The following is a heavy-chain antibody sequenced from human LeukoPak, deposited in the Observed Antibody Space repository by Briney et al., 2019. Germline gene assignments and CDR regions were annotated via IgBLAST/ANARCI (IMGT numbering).Heavy chain of an antibody. V-gene: IGHV3-48*02. J-gene: IGHJ4*02. CDR3: ARSRPLRGVTVDY. Sequence: GGSLRLSCAASGFTFSSYSINWVRQAPGKGLEWVSFISDSATTIYYVDSVKGRFTISRDNAKNSLYLQMNSLRDEDTAVYYCARSRPLRGVTVDYWGQGTLVTVSS. CDR2: ISDSATTI. CDR1: GFTFSSYS. D-gene: IGHD3-10*01.